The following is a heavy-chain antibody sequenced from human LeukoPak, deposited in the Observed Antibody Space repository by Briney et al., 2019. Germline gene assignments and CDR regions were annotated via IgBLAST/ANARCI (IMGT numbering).Heavy chain of an antibody. CDR1: GFTFSSYV. CDR2: ISGSGGGT. D-gene: IGHD2-2*01. CDR3: AKEAQGCSITSCYFDS. Sequence: GGSLRLSCAASGFTFSSYVMSWVRQAPGKGLEWVSAISGSGGGTYYADSVKGRFTISRDNSKNTLFLQMNSLRAEDTAVYYCAKEAQGCSITSCYFDSWGQGNLVTVSS. J-gene: IGHJ4*02. V-gene: IGHV3-23*01.